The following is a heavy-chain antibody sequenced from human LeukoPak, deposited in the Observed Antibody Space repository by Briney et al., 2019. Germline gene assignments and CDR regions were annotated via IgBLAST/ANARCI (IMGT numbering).Heavy chain of an antibody. CDR3: ARDITMLRGDAFDI. CDR1: GGSISSGGYY. Sequence: PSETLSLTCTVSGGSISSGGYYWSWIRQHPGKGLEWIGYIYYSGTTYYNPSLKSRITISLETSKNQVSLKLSSVTAADTAVYYCARDITMLRGDAFDIWGQGTMVTVSS. CDR2: IYYSGTT. J-gene: IGHJ3*02. D-gene: IGHD3-10*01. V-gene: IGHV4-31*03.